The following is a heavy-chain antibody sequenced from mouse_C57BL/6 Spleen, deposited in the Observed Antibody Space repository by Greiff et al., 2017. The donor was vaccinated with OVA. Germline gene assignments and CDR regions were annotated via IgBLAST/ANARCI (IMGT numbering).Heavy chain of an antibody. CDR2: INPYNGGT. V-gene: IGHV1-19*01. Sequence: EVQLQQSGPVLVKPGASVKMSCKASGYTFTDYYMNWVKQSHGKSLEWIGVINPYNGGTSYNQKFKGKATLTVDKSSSTAYMELNSLTSEDSAVYYCATLYYYGSSPLLVFGYFDVWGTGTTVTVSS. J-gene: IGHJ1*03. CDR1: GYTFTDYY. CDR3: ATLYYYGSSPLLVFGYFDV. D-gene: IGHD1-1*01.